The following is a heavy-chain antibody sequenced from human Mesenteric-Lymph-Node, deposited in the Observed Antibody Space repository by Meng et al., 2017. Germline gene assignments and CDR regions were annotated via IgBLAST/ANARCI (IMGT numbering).Heavy chain of an antibody. Sequence: ASVKVSCKAFGYTFTSYYMHWVRQAPGQGLEWMGRINPYTGGRSFAQKFQGRVTMTRDTSISSVYMELSRLRSDDTAVYFCARSAVSEYYFDYWGQGTLVTVSS. D-gene: IGHD2/OR15-2a*01. J-gene: IGHJ4*02. CDR1: GYTFTSYY. V-gene: IGHV1-2*06. CDR3: ARSAVSEYYFDY. CDR2: INPYTGGR.